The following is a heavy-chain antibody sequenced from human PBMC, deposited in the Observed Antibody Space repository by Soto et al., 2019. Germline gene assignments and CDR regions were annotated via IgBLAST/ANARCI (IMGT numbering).Heavy chain of an antibody. D-gene: IGHD3-22*01. CDR1: GGSIISVGYY. CDR3: ARTSYDSSGTAADP. V-gene: IGHV4-31*03. Sequence: TLSLPITFSGGSIISVGYYWSWIRKHPGKGLEWIGYIYYSGTTYYNPPLKSRVTISVDTSKNQFSLKLSSVTAADTAVYYCARTSYDSSGTAADPWGQGTLVTVSS. J-gene: IGHJ5*02. CDR2: IYYSGTT.